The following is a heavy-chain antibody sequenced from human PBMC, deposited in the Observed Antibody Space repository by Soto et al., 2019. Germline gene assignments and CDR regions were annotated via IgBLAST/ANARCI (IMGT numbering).Heavy chain of an antibody. CDR1: GGSISSGDYY. Sequence: QVQLQESGPGLVKPSQTLSLTCTVSGGSISSGDYYWSWIRQPPGKGLEWIGYIYYSGSTYYNPSLKSRVTRSVDTSKNQFSLKRSSVTAADTAVYYCARDRGGYDYDSSGYYSYYGMDVWGQGTTVTVSS. J-gene: IGHJ6*02. V-gene: IGHV4-30-4*01. CDR2: IYYSGST. CDR3: ARDRGGYDYDSSGYYSYYGMDV. D-gene: IGHD3-22*01.